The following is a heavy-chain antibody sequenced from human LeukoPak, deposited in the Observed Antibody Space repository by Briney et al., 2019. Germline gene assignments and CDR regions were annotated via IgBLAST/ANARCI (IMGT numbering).Heavy chain of an antibody. CDR3: ARGLRFLEDRVRP. CDR1: GFSLNYYS. Sequence: GGSVRLSCAASGFSLNYYSMNWVRQAPGKGLEWISYISSTSSTISYADSVKGRFTVSRDNAKNSLYLQMNSLRAEDTAVYYCARGLRFLEDRVRPWGQGTLVTVSS. J-gene: IGHJ5*02. V-gene: IGHV3-48*01. D-gene: IGHD3-3*01. CDR2: ISSTSSTI.